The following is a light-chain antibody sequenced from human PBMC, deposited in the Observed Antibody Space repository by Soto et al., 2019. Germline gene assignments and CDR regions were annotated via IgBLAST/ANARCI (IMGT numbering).Light chain of an antibody. V-gene: IGLV1-36*01. CDR3: AAWDDSLNAYV. Sequence: SLLTQPPPVSETPRQKGTISCSGSSSNIGTNAVTWYQQLPGKAPELLIYYDDLLPSGVSDRFSGSKSGTSASLAISGLQSEDEADYYCAAWDDSLNAYVFGTGTKVTVL. J-gene: IGLJ1*01. CDR2: YDD. CDR1: SSNIGTNA.